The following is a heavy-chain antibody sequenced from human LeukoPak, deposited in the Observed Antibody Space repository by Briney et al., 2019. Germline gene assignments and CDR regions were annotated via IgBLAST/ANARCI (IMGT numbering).Heavy chain of an antibody. V-gene: IGHV3-48*03. CDR3: ARNNYGDS. Sequence: GGSLRLSCAASGFTFSSFDMNWVRQAPGKGLEWISYISSGGRTIYYADSVKGRFTISRDNAKNLLYLQMNSLRAEGTALYYCARNNYGDSWGQGTRVTVSS. J-gene: IGHJ4*02. CDR2: ISSGGRTI. CDR1: GFTFSSFD.